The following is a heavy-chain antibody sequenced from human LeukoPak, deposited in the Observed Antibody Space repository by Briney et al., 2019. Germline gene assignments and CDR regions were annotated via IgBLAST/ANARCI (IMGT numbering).Heavy chain of an antibody. CDR1: GFTFSTYA. CDR2: ISGNGGSA. Sequence: GGSLRLSCAASGFTFSTYALSWVRQAPGKGLERVSSISGNGGSAYYTDSVKGRFTISRDNSKNTLYLQMNSLRAEDTAVYYCAKDLPTVNTWIYFDYWGQGTLVTVSS. CDR3: AKDLPTVNTWIYFDY. D-gene: IGHD4-17*01. V-gene: IGHV3-23*01. J-gene: IGHJ4*02.